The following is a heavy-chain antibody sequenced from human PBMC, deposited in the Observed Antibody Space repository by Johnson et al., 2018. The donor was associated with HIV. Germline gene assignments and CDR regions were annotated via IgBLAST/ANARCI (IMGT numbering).Heavy chain of an antibody. CDR3: VREWLYDAFDI. CDR1: GFTFSRYA. V-gene: IGHV3-7*01. D-gene: IGHD3-22*01. J-gene: IGHJ3*02. CDR2: IRQDGSER. Sequence: VQLVESGGGLVKPGGSLRLSCAASGFTFSRYAMNWVRQAPGKGLEWVANIRQDGSERYYVDSVKGRFTISRDNAKNSLYLRMNSLRAEDTAVYYCVREWLYDAFDIWGQGTMVSVSS.